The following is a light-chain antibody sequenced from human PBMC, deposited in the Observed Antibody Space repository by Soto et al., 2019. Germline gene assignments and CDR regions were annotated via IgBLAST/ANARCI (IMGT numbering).Light chain of an antibody. Sequence: EIVLTQSPGTLPLSPGERATLSCRASQSVSSSYLAWYQQRPGQAPRLLIYGASSRATGIPDRFSGSGSRTDFTLTISRLEPEDFAVYYCQQYGNSPQTFGQGTKVDIK. J-gene: IGKJ1*01. CDR1: QSVSSSY. CDR2: GAS. CDR3: QQYGNSPQT. V-gene: IGKV3-20*01.